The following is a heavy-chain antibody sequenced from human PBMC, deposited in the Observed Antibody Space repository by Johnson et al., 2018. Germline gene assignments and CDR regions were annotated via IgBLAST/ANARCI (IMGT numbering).Heavy chain of an antibody. Sequence: QVQLVQSGGGVVQPGRSLRLSCAASGFTFSSYGMHWVRQAPGKGLEWVAVISYDGSNKYYADSVKGRFTISRDNSKNTLYLQMNSRRAEDTAVYYCAKDYGGNSEYYYYYYMDVWGKGTTVTVSS. CDR2: ISYDGSNK. CDR1: GFTFSSYG. J-gene: IGHJ6*03. V-gene: IGHV3-30*18. D-gene: IGHD4-23*01. CDR3: AKDYGGNSEYYYYYYMDV.